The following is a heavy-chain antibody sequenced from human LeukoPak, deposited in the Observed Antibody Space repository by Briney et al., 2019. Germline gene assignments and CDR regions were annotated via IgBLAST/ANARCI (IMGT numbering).Heavy chain of an antibody. CDR2: IYTSGST. CDR3: ARGGYCSSTSCYHKWFDP. D-gene: IGHD2-2*01. J-gene: IGHJ5*02. CDR1: GGSISSGSYY. Sequence: KSSETLSLTCTVSGGSISSGSYYWSWIRQPAGKGLEWIGRIYTSGSTNYNPSLKSRVTISVDTSKNQFSLKLSSVTAADTAVYYCARGGYCSSTSCYHKWFDPWGQGTLVTVSS. V-gene: IGHV4-61*02.